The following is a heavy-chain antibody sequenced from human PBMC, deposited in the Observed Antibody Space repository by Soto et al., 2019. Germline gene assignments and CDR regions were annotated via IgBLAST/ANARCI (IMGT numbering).Heavy chain of an antibody. V-gene: IGHV3-11*06. CDR2: ISSSSTYT. J-gene: IGHJ4*02. CDR3: AGKQWEPSGNYYFDY. D-gene: IGHD1-26*01. Sequence: QVQLVESGGGLVKPGGSLRLSCATSGFTFSDYYMSWVRQAPGKGLEWVSYISSSSTYTNYADSVKGRFTISRDNAKNSLYLQMNSLRAEDTAVYYCAGKQWEPSGNYYFDYWGQGTRVTVSS. CDR1: GFTFSDYY.